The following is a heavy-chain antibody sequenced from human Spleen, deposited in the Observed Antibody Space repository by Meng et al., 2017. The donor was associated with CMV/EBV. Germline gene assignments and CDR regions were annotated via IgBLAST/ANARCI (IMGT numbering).Heavy chain of an antibody. Sequence: GGSLRLSCAGSGFTFSSYEMNWVRQAPGKGLEWVSGISGSGGRTYHADSVKGRFTVSRDNSKNTLYLQMNSLRAEDTAVYYCAKALEQWLEYYFDYWGQGTLVTV. V-gene: IGHV3-23*01. J-gene: IGHJ4*02. CDR3: AKALEQWLEYYFDY. D-gene: IGHD6-19*01. CDR2: ISGSGGRT. CDR1: GFTFSSYE.